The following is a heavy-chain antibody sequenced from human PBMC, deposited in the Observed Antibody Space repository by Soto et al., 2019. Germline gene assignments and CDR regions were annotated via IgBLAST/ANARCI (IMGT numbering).Heavy chain of an antibody. J-gene: IGHJ4*01. D-gene: IGHD1-26*01. CDR1: GFTFTACG. V-gene: IGHV3-33*01. CDR2: IWYDGSNK. CDR3: ARDGSGSGSHQLDL. Sequence: GGSLRLSCAASGFTFTACGMHWVRQAPGKGLEWVAVIWYDGSNKYYADSVKGRFTISRDNSKNTLYLQMNSLRSEDTAVYYCARDGSGSGSHQLDLSGQGTLVTV.